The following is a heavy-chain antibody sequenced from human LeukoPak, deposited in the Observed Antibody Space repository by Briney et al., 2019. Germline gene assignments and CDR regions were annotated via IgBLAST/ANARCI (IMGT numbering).Heavy chain of an antibody. CDR2: INHSGST. D-gene: IGHD3-3*01. Sequence: SETLSLTCAVYGGSFSGYYWSWIRQPPGKGLEWIGEINHSGSTNYNPSLKSRVTISVDTSKNQFSLKLSSVTAADTAVYYCARDLTIFGVVMTYYGMDVWGQGTTATVSS. V-gene: IGHV4-34*01. CDR1: GGSFSGYY. J-gene: IGHJ6*02. CDR3: ARDLTIFGVVMTYYGMDV.